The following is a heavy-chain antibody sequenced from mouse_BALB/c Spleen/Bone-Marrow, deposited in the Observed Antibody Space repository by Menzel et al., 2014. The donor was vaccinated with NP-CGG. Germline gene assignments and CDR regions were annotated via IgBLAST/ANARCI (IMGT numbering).Heavy chain of an antibody. CDR2: ILPGSGST. CDR3: ARRGGWLGYFDV. J-gene: IGHJ1*01. D-gene: IGHD2-3*01. V-gene: IGHV1-9*01. Sequence: QVQLQQSGAELMKPGASVKISCKATGYTFSSYWIEWVKQRPGHGLEWIGEILPGSGSTNYNEKFKGKATFTADTSSNTAYMQLSSLTSEDSAVYYCARRGGWLGYFDVWGAGTTVTVSP. CDR1: GYTFSSYW.